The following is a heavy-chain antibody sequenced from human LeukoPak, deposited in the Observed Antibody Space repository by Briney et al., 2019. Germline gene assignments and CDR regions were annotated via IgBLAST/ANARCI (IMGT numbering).Heavy chain of an antibody. D-gene: IGHD3-3*01. Sequence: GGSLRLSCAASGFTFGSYSMNWVRQAPGKGLEWVSYISSSSSTIYYADSVKGRFTISRDNAKNSLYLQMSSLRDEDTAVYYCARDFGYAFDIWGQGTMVTVSS. CDR3: ARDFGYAFDI. CDR1: GFTFGSYS. CDR2: ISSSSSTI. J-gene: IGHJ3*02. V-gene: IGHV3-48*02.